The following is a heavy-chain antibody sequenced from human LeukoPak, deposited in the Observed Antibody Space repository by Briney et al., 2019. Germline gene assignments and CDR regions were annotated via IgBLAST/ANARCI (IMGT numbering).Heavy chain of an antibody. CDR2: IYYSGST. CDR3: ARLWFGDPMGP. D-gene: IGHD3-10*01. CDR1: GGSISSSSYY. V-gene: IGHV4-39*01. J-gene: IGHJ5*02. Sequence: SETLSLTCTVSGGSISSSSYYWGWIRQPPGKGLEWIGSIYYSGSTYYNPSLESRVTISVDTSKNQFSLKLSSVTAADTAVYYCARLWFGDPMGPWGQGTLVTVSS.